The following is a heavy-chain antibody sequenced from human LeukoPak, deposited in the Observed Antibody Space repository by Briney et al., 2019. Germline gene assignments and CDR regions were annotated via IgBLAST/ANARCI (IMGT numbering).Heavy chain of an antibody. J-gene: IGHJ4*02. D-gene: IGHD1-26*01. CDR2: IRDSGVST. CDR1: GFTFNSYA. V-gene: IGHV3-23*01. CDR3: AKGLRGIYDY. Sequence: GGSLRLSCAASGFTFNSYAMTWVRQAPEKGLEWVSSIRDSGVSTYYADSVKGRFTISRDNSKNTLYLQMNSLRAEDTALYYCAKGLRGIYDYWGQGTLVT.